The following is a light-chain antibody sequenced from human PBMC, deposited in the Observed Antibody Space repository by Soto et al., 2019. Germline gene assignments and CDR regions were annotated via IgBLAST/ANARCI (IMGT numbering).Light chain of an antibody. J-gene: IGLJ3*02. V-gene: IGLV2-14*03. Sequence: QSALTQPASVSGSPGQSITISCTGTSSDVGGFDYVSWFQHYPGKAPKLIIFDVTNRPSGISPRFSGSKSGNTASLTISGLLTEDEADYYCTSYSDGATLLVFGGGTKLTVL. CDR1: SSDVGGFDY. CDR2: DVT. CDR3: TSYSDGATLLV.